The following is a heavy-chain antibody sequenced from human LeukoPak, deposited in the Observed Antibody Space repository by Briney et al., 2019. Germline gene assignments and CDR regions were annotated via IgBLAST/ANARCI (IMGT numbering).Heavy chain of an antibody. CDR2: IIPIFGTA. V-gene: IGHV1-69*13. Sequence: SVKVSCKASGYTFTSYYMHWVRQAPGQGLEWMGGIIPIFGTANYAQKFQGRVTITADESTSTAYMELSSLRSEDTAVYYCASHGDYYGSGSYYNAGGWGQGTLVTVSS. CDR3: ASHGDYYGSGSYYNAGG. CDR1: GYTFTSYY. D-gene: IGHD3-10*01. J-gene: IGHJ4*02.